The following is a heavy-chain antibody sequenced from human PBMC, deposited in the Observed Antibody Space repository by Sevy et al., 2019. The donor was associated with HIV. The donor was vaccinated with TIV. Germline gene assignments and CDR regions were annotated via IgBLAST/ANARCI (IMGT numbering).Heavy chain of an antibody. D-gene: IGHD3-10*01. CDR3: ARPYGSGSWEAFDL. CDR1: AFTFSTYT. V-gene: IGHV3-21*06. CDR2: ISSSSNYI. J-gene: IGHJ3*01. Sequence: GGSLRLSCAASAFTFSTYTMNWVRQAPGKGLEWVSSISSSSNYIFYGNSVKGRFTISRDNAKNSLFLQMNSLGADDTAVYYCARPYGSGSWEAFDLWGQGTMVTVSS.